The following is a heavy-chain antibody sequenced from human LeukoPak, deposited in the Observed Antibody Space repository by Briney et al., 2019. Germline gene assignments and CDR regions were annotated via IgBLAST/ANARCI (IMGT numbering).Heavy chain of an antibody. J-gene: IGHJ6*03. CDR2: IKQDGSEK. CDR1: GFTFSNYW. CDR3: ARLVGVVAYYYYYYMDV. D-gene: IGHD2-15*01. V-gene: IGHV3-7*01. Sequence: GGSLRLSCAASGFTFSNYWMSWVRQAPGKGLEWVANIKQDGSEKYYVDSVKGRFTISRDNAKNSLYLQMNSLRAEDTAVYYCARLVGVVAYYYYYYMDVWGKGTTVTVSS.